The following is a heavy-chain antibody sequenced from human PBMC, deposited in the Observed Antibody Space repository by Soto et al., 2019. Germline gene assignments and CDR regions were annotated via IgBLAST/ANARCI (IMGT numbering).Heavy chain of an antibody. CDR2: IYYSGST. D-gene: IGHD3-10*01. CDR3: ARRGSGSYSDY. CDR1: GGSISSSSYY. V-gene: IGHV4-39*01. Sequence: QLQLQESGPGLVKPSETLSLTCTVSGGSISSSSYYWGWIRQPPGKGLEWIGGIYYSGSTYYNPSAKSRFPISVHTSKPQFSLKLSSVTAADTAVYYCARRGSGSYSDYWGQGTLVTVSS. J-gene: IGHJ4*02.